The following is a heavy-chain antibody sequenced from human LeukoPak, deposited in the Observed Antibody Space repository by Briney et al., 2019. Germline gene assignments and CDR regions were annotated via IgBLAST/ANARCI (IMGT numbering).Heavy chain of an antibody. V-gene: IGHV4-39*01. Sequence: PSETLSLTCAVSGGSISSSSYYWGWIRQPPGKGLEWIGSIYYSGSTYYNPSLKSRVTISVDTSKNQFSLKLSSVTAADTAVYYCARHGGATIFGVVIPPVEVYMDVWGKGTTVTVSS. CDR2: IYYSGST. CDR3: ARHGGATIFGVVIPPVEVYMDV. CDR1: GGSISSSSYY. J-gene: IGHJ6*03. D-gene: IGHD3-3*01.